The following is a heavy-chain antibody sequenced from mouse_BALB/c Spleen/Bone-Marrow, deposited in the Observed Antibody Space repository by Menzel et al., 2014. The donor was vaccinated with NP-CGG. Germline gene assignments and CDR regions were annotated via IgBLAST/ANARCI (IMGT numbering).Heavy chain of an antibody. CDR2: INPSTGYT. D-gene: IGHD1-1*01. V-gene: IGHV1-7*01. CDR3: ARAGGLRSSWFAC. Sequence: QVQLQQSGAELAKPGGSVKMSCKASGYTFTSYWVHWVKQRPGQGLEWIGYINPSTGYTEYNQKFKDKATLTADKSSSTAYMQLSSLTSEDSAVYYCARAGGLRSSWFACWGQGTLVTVSA. J-gene: IGHJ3*01. CDR1: GYTFTSYW.